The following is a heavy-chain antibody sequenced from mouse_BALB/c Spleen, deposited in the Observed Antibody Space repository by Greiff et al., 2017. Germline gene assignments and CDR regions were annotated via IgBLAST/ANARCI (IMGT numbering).Heavy chain of an antibody. CDR3: ARESYYGSSSGFAY. D-gene: IGHD1-1*01. CDR1: GYAFSSYW. V-gene: IGHV1-80*01. Sequence: VKLVESGAELVRPGSSVKISCKASGYAFSSYWMNWVKQRPGQGLEWIGQIYPGDGDTNYNGKFKGKATLTADKSSSTAYMQLSSLTSEDSAVYFCARESYYGSSSGFAYWGQGTLVTVSA. J-gene: IGHJ3*01. CDR2: IYPGDGDT.